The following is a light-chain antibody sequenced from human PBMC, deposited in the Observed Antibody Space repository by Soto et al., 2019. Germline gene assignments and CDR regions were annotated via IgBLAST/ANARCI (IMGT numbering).Light chain of an antibody. CDR1: SSDVGGYNY. CDR2: EVS. CDR3: SSYTGSSTLVV. J-gene: IGLJ2*01. V-gene: IGLV2-14*01. Sequence: QPVLTQPASVSGSPGQSITISCTGTSSDVGGYNYVSWYQQHPGKAPKLLIYEVSNRPSGISNRFSGSKSGNTASLTISGLQAEDEADYSCSSYTGSSTLVVFGGGTKLTVL.